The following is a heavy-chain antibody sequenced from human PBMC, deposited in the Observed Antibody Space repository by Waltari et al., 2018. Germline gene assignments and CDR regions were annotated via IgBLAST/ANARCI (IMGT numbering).Heavy chain of an antibody. CDR1: GFTFSSYW. Sequence: EVQLVESGGGLVQPGGSLRLSCAASGFTFSSYWMSWVRQAPGKGLEWVSSISSSSSYIYYADSVKGRFTISRDNAKNSLYLQMNSLRAEDTAVYYCARDMEDIVVVVAALGYWGQGTLVTVSS. CDR3: ARDMEDIVVVVAALGY. V-gene: IGHV3-21*01. CDR2: ISSSSSYI. D-gene: IGHD2-15*01. J-gene: IGHJ4*02.